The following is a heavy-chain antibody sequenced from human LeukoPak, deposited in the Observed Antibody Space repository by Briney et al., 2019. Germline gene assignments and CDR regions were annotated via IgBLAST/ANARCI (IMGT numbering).Heavy chain of an antibody. D-gene: IGHD3-10*01. CDR3: ARAMGSGSYRYYYGMDV. J-gene: IGHJ6*04. CDR2: IWYDGSNK. Sequence: PGGSLRLSCAASGFTFSSYGMHWVRQAPGKGLEWVAVIWYDGSNKYYADSVKSRFTISRDNSKNTLYLQMNSLRAEDTAVYYCARAMGSGSYRYYYGMDVWGKGTTVTVSS. CDR1: GFTFSSYG. V-gene: IGHV3-33*01.